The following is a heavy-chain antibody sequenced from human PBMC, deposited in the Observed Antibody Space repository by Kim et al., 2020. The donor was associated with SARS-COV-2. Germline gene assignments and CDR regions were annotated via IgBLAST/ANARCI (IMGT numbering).Heavy chain of an antibody. J-gene: IGHJ3*02. CDR3: NTYYYDSSGYTTHFDAFDI. Sequence: GGSLRLSCTASGFTFGDYAMSWFRQAPGKGLEWVGFIRSKAYGGTTEYAASVKGRFTISRDDSKSIAYLQMNRLKTEDTAVYYCNTYYYDSSGYTTHFDAFDIWGQGTMVTVSS. CDR2: IRSKAYGGTT. D-gene: IGHD3-22*01. CDR1: GFTFGDYA. V-gene: IGHV3-49*03.